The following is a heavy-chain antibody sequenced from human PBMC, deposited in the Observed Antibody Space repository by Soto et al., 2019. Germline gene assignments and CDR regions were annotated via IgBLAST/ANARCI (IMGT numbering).Heavy chain of an antibody. CDR2: IFHSGTT. V-gene: IGHV4-4*02. CDR3: ARDLRWGYS. D-gene: IGHD1-26*01. Sequence: QVQLQESGPGLVKPSGTLSLTCAVSGGSISSSNWWTWVRQPPGKGLEWIGDIFHSGTTISNPSLQSRPTISVDKSKNQCSLKLTSVTAADTAVYYCARDLRWGYSWGQGTLVTVSS. J-gene: IGHJ4*02. CDR1: GGSISSSNW.